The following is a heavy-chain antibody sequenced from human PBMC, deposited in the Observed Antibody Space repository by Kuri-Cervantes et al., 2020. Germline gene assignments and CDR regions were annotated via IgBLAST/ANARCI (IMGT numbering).Heavy chain of an antibody. CDR1: GYSISSGYF. J-gene: IGHJ4*02. CDR2: IYHSGTT. D-gene: IGHD6-13*01. Sequence: GSLRLSCTVSGYSISSGYFWGWIRQPPGKGLEWIASIYHSGTTYYNPSLKSRVTISVDTSKNQFSLKLSSVTAADTAVYYCARAEDIWGQQLGNGYWGQGTLVTVSS. CDR3: ARAEDIWGQQLGNGY. V-gene: IGHV4-38-2*02.